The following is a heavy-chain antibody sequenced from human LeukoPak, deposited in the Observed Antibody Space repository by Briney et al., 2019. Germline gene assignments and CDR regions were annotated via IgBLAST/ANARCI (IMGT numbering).Heavy chain of an antibody. D-gene: IGHD6-13*01. Sequence: PGGSLRLSCAASGFTFSSYGMHWVRQAPGKGLEWVAVIWYDGSNKYYADSVKGRFTISRDNSRNTLYLQVNSLRAEDTAVYYCARDRYSSMWSVFEYWGQGALVTVSS. CDR3: ARDRYSSMWSVFEY. J-gene: IGHJ4*02. V-gene: IGHV3-33*01. CDR1: GFTFSSYG. CDR2: IWYDGSNK.